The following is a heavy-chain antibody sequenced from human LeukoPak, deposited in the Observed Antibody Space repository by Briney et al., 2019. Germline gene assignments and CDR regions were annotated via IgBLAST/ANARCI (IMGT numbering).Heavy chain of an antibody. CDR1: GFTFSSSE. V-gene: IGHV3-48*03. CDR2: ISSGGSNI. Sequence: PGGSLRLSCAASGFTFSSSEMNWVRQAPGKGLEWVSYISSGGSNIYYPDSVKGRFTISRDNTKNSLYLQMNSLRAEDTAVYYCARGCGLGDWGQGTLVTVSS. J-gene: IGHJ4*02. D-gene: IGHD3-16*01. CDR3: ARGCGLGD.